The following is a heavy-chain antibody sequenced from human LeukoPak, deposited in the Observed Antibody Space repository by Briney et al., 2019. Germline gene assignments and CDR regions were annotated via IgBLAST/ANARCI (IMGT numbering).Heavy chain of an antibody. V-gene: IGHV4-59*01. CDR3: ARVRSDDILSYWFDP. J-gene: IGHJ5*02. D-gene: IGHD3-9*01. Sequence: NPSETLSLTCTVSGGSISSYYWSWIRQPPGKGLEWIGYIYYSGSTNYNPSLKSRVTISVDTSKDRFSLKLSSVTAADTAVYYCARVRSDDILSYWFDPWGQGTLVTVSS. CDR1: GGSISSYY. CDR2: IYYSGST.